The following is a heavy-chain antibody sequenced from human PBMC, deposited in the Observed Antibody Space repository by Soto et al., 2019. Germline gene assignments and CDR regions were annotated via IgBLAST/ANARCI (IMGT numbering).Heavy chain of an antibody. Sequence: EVQLVESGGDLVKPGGSLRLSCAASGFTFSNAWINWVRQAPGKGLEWVGRIKSKTDGGKTDFAAPVKGRFAISRDDSTNMVYLQMNSLKTEDTGVYYCTKDSYLTFVIVRFDYWVHGTLVAVSS. J-gene: IGHJ4*01. CDR3: TKDSYLTFVIVRFDY. V-gene: IGHV3-15*07. D-gene: IGHD3-22*01. CDR1: GFTFSNAW. CDR2: IKSKTDGGKT.